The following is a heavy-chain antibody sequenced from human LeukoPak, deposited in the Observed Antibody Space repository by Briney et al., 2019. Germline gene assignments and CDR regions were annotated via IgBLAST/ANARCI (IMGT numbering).Heavy chain of an antibody. J-gene: IGHJ4*02. D-gene: IGHD1-26*01. Sequence: GGSLRLSCAASGFTFSSYAMSWVRQAPGKGLEWVSTLISTGGGTYYADSVKGRFTISRDNSKNTLYLQINSLRAEDTAIYYCAQAGPKVAWELLPYFDSWGQGTLVTVSS. CDR2: LISTGGGT. CDR1: GFTFSSYA. CDR3: AQAGPKVAWELLPYFDS. V-gene: IGHV3-23*01.